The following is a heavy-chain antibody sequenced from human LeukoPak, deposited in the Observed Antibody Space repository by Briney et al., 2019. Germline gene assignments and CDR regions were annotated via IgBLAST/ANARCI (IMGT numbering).Heavy chain of an antibody. V-gene: IGHV4-38-2*02. CDR2: IYHSGST. Sequence: PSETLSLTCTVSGYSISSGYYWGWIRQPPGKGLEWIGSIYHSGSTYYNPSLKSRVTISVDTSKNQLSLKLSSVTAADTAVYYCARQMTNWFDPWGQGTLVTVSS. CDR3: ARQMTNWFDP. CDR1: GYSISSGYY. J-gene: IGHJ5*02.